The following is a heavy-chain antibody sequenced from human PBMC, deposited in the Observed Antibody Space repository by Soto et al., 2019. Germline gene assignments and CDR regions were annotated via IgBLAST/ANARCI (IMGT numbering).Heavy chain of an antibody. CDR1: GDSIRSYY. D-gene: IGHD1-20*01. CDR3: AREQYNWKI. J-gene: IGHJ4*02. V-gene: IGHV4-59*01. CDR2: VLHTGNT. Sequence: SETLSLTCSVSGDSIRSYYWTWIRQPPGKGLQWIGYVLHTGNTNYNPSLKSRVTISEDASKNQVSLRLTSVTAADTAVYFCAREQYNWKIWGQGTLVTVSS.